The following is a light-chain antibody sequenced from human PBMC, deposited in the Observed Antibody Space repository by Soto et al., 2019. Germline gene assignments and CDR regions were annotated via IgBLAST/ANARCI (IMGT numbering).Light chain of an antibody. CDR2: DAS. CDR1: QSVRSSY. CDR3: QKYGTSPTCT. V-gene: IGKV3-20*01. Sequence: IVLTQSPSTLSLTSGERATLSCRASQSVRSSYLAWYQHKPGQAPSLLIYDASSRATGIPDRFSGSGSGTDFTLTISILEPEDVAVYYCQKYGTSPTCTFGQGTKVDIK. J-gene: IGKJ1*01.